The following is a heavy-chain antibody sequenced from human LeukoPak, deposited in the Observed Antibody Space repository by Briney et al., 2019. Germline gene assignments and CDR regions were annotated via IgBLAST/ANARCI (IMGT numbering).Heavy chain of an antibody. J-gene: IGHJ3*02. CDR2: INPNSGGT. V-gene: IGHV1-2*02. CDR1: GYTFTGYY. CDR3: AREWGSYLPNAFDI. D-gene: IGHD1-26*01. Sequence: ASVKVSCKASGYTFTGYYMHWVRQAPGQGLEWMGWINPNSGGTNYAQKFQGRVTMTRDTSISTAYMELSRLRSDDTAVYYCAREWGSYLPNAFDIWGQGTMVTVFS.